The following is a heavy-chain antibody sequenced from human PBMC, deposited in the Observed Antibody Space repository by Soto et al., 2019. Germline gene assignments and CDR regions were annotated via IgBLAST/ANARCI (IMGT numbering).Heavy chain of an antibody. J-gene: IGHJ5*02. V-gene: IGHV3-74*01. CDR1: GFSISGYW. Sequence: GGSLRLSCATSGFSISGYWIHWVRQPPGKGLEWVSRIDVDGRGTSYADSVKGRFTNSTDHARNTVYLQMDSLRAEDTAVYYCATVFDLWGQGTLVTVSS. CDR3: ATVFDL. CDR2: IDVDGRGT.